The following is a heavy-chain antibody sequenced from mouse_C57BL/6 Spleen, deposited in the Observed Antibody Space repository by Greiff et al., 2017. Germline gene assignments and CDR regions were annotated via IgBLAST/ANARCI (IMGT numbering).Heavy chain of an antibody. Sequence: VQLQQSGPELVKPGASVKIPCKASGYTSTDYNMDWVKQSHGKSLEWIGDINPNNGGTIYNQKFKGKATLTVDKSSSTAYMELRSLTSEDTAVYYCARKGIYYGNYGYAMDYWGQGTSVTVSS. V-gene: IGHV1-18*01. D-gene: IGHD2-1*01. CDR1: GYTSTDYN. CDR2: INPNNGGT. J-gene: IGHJ4*01. CDR3: ARKGIYYGNYGYAMDY.